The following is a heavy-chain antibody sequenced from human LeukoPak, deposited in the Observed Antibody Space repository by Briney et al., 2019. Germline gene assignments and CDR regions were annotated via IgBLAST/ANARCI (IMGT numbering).Heavy chain of an antibody. CDR3: ARDRXTSGSYFFDY. D-gene: IGHD1-26*01. CDR1: AFTFSDYS. J-gene: IGHJ4*02. Sequence: GGSLRXSCXASAFTFSDYSMXXXRQAPXKGXXXXXXISGGXXXIXXXDSVXGRXTXXRDXAKNSMYLQMNSLRAEDTXVYYCARDRXTSGSYFFDYWGQGTLVTVSS. CDR2: ISGGXXXI. V-gene: IGHV3-48*01.